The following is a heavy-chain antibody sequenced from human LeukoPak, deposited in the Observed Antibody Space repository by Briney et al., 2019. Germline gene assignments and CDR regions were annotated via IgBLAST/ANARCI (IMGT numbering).Heavy chain of an antibody. J-gene: IGHJ4*02. Sequence: QPSETLSLTCTVSGGSISGSSYYWGWIRQPPGKGLEWIGSIYYSGNTYYNPSLKSRVTISVDTSKNQFSLKLNSLTTADTAVYYCTRGAGWLIDYWGQGILVTVSS. D-gene: IGHD3-16*01. V-gene: IGHV4-39*07. CDR2: IYYSGNT. CDR3: TRGAGWLIDY. CDR1: GGSISGSSYY.